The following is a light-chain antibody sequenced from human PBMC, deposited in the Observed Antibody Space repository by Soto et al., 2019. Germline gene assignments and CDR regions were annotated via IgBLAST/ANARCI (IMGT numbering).Light chain of an antibody. Sequence: EIVRTQSPATLSVSPGERATLSCRASQSFSNNLAWYQQKPGQAPRLLIYGASTRATGIPARFSGSGSGTEFTLTINSLQSEDFAVYYCQQYNNWPGTFGQGTKV. V-gene: IGKV3-15*01. CDR1: QSFSNN. J-gene: IGKJ1*01. CDR2: GAS. CDR3: QQYNNWPGT.